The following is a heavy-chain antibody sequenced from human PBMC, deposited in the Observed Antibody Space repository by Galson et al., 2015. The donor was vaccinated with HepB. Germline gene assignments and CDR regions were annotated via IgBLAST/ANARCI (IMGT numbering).Heavy chain of an antibody. Sequence: SVKVSCKASGYTFTSYYMHWVRQAPGQGLEWMGIINPSGGSTSYAQKFQGRVTMTRDTSTSTVYMELSSLRSEDTAVYYCASTVAAPGGPYYYHGMDVWGQGTTVTVSS. D-gene: IGHD6-19*01. J-gene: IGHJ6*02. CDR1: GYTFTSYY. V-gene: IGHV1-46*01. CDR3: ASTVAAPGGPYYYHGMDV. CDR2: INPSGGST.